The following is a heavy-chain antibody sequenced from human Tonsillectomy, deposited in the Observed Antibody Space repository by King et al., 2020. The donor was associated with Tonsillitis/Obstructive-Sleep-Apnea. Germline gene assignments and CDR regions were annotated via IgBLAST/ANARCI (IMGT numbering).Heavy chain of an antibody. CDR1: GFTFSRYG. D-gene: IGHD2-15*01. V-gene: IGHV3-33*01. J-gene: IGHJ3*02. Sequence: QLVQSGGGVVQPGRSLRLSCAASGFTFSRYGMHWVRQAPGKGLEWVAVIWFYGSNKYYADSVKGRFTGSRDNSRRTLFLQMNSLRAEDTAVYYCARAGGGGGDDNAFDIWGQGTMVTVSS. CDR2: IWFYGSNK. CDR3: ARAGGGGGDDNAFDI.